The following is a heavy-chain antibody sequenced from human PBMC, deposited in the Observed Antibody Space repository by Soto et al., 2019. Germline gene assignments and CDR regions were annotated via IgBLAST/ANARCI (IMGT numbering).Heavy chain of an antibody. CDR1: GFTFSGSA. CDR2: IRNKTNNYAT. V-gene: IGHV3-73*01. J-gene: IGHJ4*02. CDR3: TSHSTEDMIRN. Sequence: GGSLRLSCAASGFTFSGSAMHWVRQASGKGLEWVGRIRNKTNNYATAYAASVKGRFTISRDDSKNTAYLQMNSLKTEDTAVYYCTSHSTEDMIRNWGQGTPVTVYS. D-gene: IGHD2-15*01.